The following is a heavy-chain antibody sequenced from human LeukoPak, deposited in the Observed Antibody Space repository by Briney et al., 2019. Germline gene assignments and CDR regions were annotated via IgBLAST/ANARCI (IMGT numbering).Heavy chain of an antibody. Sequence: ASVTVSCKASGYTFADYYIHWVRQAPGQGLEWMGWIYPKSGGTNSAQKFQGRVTMTRDTSISTAYMELSRLKFDDTAVYYCARVSTPGYRDWLDPWGQGTLVTVSS. CDR1: GYTFADYY. CDR3: ARVSTPGYRDWLDP. CDR2: IYPKSGGT. D-gene: IGHD3-9*01. J-gene: IGHJ5*02. V-gene: IGHV1-2*02.